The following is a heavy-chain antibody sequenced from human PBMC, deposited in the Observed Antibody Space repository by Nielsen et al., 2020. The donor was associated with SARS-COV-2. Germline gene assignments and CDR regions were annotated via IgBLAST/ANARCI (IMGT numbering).Heavy chain of an antibody. CDR1: GFIFSNYR. Sequence: GESLKISCAASGFIFSNYRMHRVRQAPGKGLVWVSHINPDESKTTYADSVKGRFTISRDNAKNTLYLQMNGLRAEDTAVYYCARLWDDGYYFDTGPYDYWGQGTLVTVSS. D-gene: IGHD3-22*01. CDR3: ARLWDDGYYFDTGPYDY. CDR2: INPDESKT. J-gene: IGHJ4*02. V-gene: IGHV3-74*03.